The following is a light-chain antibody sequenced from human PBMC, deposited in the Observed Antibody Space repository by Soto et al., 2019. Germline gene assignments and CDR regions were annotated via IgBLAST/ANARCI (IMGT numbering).Light chain of an antibody. CDR2: GAS. J-gene: IGKJ1*01. CDR1: QSVSSG. Sequence: ELVMTQSPAALSLSPGEGATLSCRASQSVSSGLAWYQQKPGQAPRLLIYGASNRATGIPDRFSGSVSGTDFTLTISRLEPEDFAVYYCQQYGSSGTFGQGTKVDI. V-gene: IGKV3-20*01. CDR3: QQYGSSGT.